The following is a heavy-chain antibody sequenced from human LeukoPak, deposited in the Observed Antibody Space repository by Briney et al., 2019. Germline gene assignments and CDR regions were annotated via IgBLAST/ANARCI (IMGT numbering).Heavy chain of an antibody. CDR2: IWYDGSNK. V-gene: IGHV3-33*01. Sequence: GGSLRLSCAASGFTFSSYGMHWVRQAPGKGLEWVAVIWYDGSNKFYADSVKDRFTISRDNSKNTLYLQMNSLRAEDTAVYYCAREYSAGWFDPWGQGTLVTVSS. CDR3: AREYSAGWFDP. J-gene: IGHJ5*02. D-gene: IGHD6-13*01. CDR1: GFTFSSYG.